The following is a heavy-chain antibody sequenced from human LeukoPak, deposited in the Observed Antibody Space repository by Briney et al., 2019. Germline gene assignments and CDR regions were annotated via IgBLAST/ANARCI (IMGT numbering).Heavy chain of an antibody. V-gene: IGHV4-59*11. J-gene: IGHJ6*03. CDR1: GGSISSHY. CDR3: ARAAMGYDHYYYMDV. Sequence: SETLSLTCTVSGGSISSHYWSWIRQPPGKGLEWIGYIYYSGSTNYNPSLKSRVTISVDTSKNQFSLKLSSVTAADTAVYYCARAAMGYDHYYYMDVRGKGTTVTVSS. D-gene: IGHD3-3*01. CDR2: IYYSGST.